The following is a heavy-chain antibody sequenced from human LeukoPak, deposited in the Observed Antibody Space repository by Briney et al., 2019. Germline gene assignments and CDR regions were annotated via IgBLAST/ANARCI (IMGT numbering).Heavy chain of an antibody. CDR2: IYYSGSA. CDR1: GGSLGRYY. V-gene: IGHV4-59*01. D-gene: IGHD1-26*01. CDR3: ARAPLVGATGWFDP. J-gene: IGHJ5*02. Sequence: PSETLSLTCSVSGGSLGRYYWNWIRQLPGKGLEWIAYIYYSGSANYNPSLKSRVTMSVDTSKNQVSLMLSSVTAADTAVYYCARAPLVGATGWFDPWGQGTLVTVSS.